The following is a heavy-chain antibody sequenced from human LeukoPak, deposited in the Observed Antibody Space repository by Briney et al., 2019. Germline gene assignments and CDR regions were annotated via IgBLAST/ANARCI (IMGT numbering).Heavy chain of an antibody. V-gene: IGHV4-59*08. D-gene: IGHD1-1*01. CDR1: GGSISSYY. Sequence: SETLSLTCTVSGGSISSYYWSWIRQPPGKGLEWIGYIYYGGSTNYNPSLKSRVTISVDTSKNQFSLKLSSVTAADTAVYYCARVREIGYTTRLFDYWGQGTLVTVSS. J-gene: IGHJ4*02. CDR3: ARVREIGYTTRLFDY. CDR2: IYYGGST.